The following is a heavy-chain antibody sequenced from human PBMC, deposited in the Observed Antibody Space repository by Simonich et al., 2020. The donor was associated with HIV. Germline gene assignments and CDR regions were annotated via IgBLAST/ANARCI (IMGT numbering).Heavy chain of an antibody. CDR1: GYTFTDYH. Sequence: QVQLVQSAAEVKKPGASVKVSCKASGYTFTDYHIHWVRQAPGQGLEWRGWVNTNTGGTESIEKVQGRVTMTRDTSITTAYMEVTSLKSDDAAVYYCAREGSQLEDALDIWGQGTMVTVSS. V-gene: IGHV1-2*02. CDR3: AREGSQLEDALDI. D-gene: IGHD1-1*01. J-gene: IGHJ3*02. CDR2: VNTNTGGT.